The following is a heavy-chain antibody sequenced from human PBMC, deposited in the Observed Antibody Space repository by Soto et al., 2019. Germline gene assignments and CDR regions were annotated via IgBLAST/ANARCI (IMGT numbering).Heavy chain of an antibody. CDR3: AREEYSSGWYYYYGMDV. CDR2: INSDGSST. Sequence: PGGSLRRSCAASGFTFSSYWMHWVRQAPGKGLVWVSRINSDGSSTSYADSVKGRFTISRDNAKNTLYLQMNSLRAEDTAVYYCAREEYSSGWYYYYGMDVWGQGTTVTV. V-gene: IGHV3-74*01. J-gene: IGHJ6*02. D-gene: IGHD6-19*01. CDR1: GFTFSSYW.